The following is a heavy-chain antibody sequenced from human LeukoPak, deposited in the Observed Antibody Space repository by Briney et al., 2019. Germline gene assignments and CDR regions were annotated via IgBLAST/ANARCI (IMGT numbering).Heavy chain of an antibody. CDR3: ARLYGTFLEWPPYFDY. J-gene: IGHJ4*02. V-gene: IGHV3-30*03. D-gene: IGHD3-3*02. CDR2: ISYDGSNK. Sequence: PGGSLRLSCAASGFTFSSYGMHWVRQAPGKGLEWVAVISYDGSNKYYADSVKGRFTISRDNSKNTLYLQMNSLRAEDTAVYYCARLYGTFLEWPPYFDYWGQGTLVTVSS. CDR1: GFTFSSYG.